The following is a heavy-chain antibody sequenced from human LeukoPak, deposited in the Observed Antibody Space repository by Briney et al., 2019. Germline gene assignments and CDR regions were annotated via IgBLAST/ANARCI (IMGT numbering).Heavy chain of an antibody. V-gene: IGHV3-21*01. Sequence: PGGSLRLSCAASGFTFSSYSMNWVRQAPGKGLEWVSSISSSSSFIHYADSVKGRFTISRDNAKNSLYLQMNSLRAEDTAVYYCARPVVPADNDAFDIWGQGTMVTVSS. CDR2: ISSSSSFI. CDR1: GFTFSSYS. D-gene: IGHD2-2*01. J-gene: IGHJ3*02. CDR3: ARPVVPADNDAFDI.